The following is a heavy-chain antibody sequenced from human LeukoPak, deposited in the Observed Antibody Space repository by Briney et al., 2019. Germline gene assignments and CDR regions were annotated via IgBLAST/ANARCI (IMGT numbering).Heavy chain of an antibody. V-gene: IGHV3-23*01. J-gene: IGHJ4*02. Sequence: GGSLRLSCAASGFTFSSYAMSWVRQAPGKGLEWVSAISGSGGSTYYADSVKGRFTTSRDNSKNTLYLQMNSLRAEDTAVYYCASSSYLLYFDYWGQGTLVTVSS. CDR1: GFTFSSYA. CDR3: ASSSYLLYFDY. D-gene: IGHD2-21*01. CDR2: ISGSGGST.